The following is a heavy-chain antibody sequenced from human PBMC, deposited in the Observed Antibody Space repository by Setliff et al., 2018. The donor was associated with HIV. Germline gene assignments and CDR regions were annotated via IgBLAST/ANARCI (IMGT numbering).Heavy chain of an antibody. CDR3: ARHGTWNSQRFHFDY. CDR1: AVSIGGYS. CDR2: IYSTDTT. Sequence: PSETLSLTCTVSAVSIGGYSWSWIRQSPGKGLEWIGSIYSTDTTNHNPSLESRVTISVDKSKNQFSLKLNSVTAADTAVYYCARHGTWNSQRFHFDYWGQVTPVTVS. V-gene: IGHV4-4*09. J-gene: IGHJ4*02. D-gene: IGHD1-7*01.